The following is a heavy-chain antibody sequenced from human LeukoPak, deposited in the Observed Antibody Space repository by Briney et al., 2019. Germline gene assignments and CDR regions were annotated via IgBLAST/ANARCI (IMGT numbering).Heavy chain of an antibody. V-gene: IGHV3-33*01. CDR1: RFTFSGYG. J-gene: IGHJ6*02. D-gene: IGHD3-16*01. Sequence: GGSLRLSCAPSRFTFSGYGMHWVRQAPGKGLEWVAYIWYDGSGKDHIDSVKGRFTISRDNPRNTLYLQMDSLRAEDTAVYYCARAALYADYAYGLDVWGQGTTVTVSS. CDR3: ARAALYADYAYGLDV. CDR2: IWYDGSGK.